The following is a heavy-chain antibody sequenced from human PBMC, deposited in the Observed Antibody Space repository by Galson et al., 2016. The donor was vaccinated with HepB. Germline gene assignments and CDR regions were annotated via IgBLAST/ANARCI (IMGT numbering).Heavy chain of an antibody. CDR1: GYRFSEYN. D-gene: IGHD6-13*01. V-gene: IGHV1-46*01. Sequence: SVKVSCKAFGYRFSEYNVHWVRQAPGQGLEWMGVVFRGGGKTLYAARFQGRVTMTSDTSTSTVNMELSSLRSEDTAVYYCARVEGATADQMDWGQGTPVTVSS. CDR3: ARVEGATADQMD. J-gene: IGHJ4*02. CDR2: VFRGGGKT.